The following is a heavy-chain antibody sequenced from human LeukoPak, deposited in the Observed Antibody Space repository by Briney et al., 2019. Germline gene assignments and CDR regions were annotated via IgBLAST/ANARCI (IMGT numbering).Heavy chain of an antibody. CDR2: INHSGST. CDR3: ARGAGYSSGWYLKSFYYGMDV. CDR1: GGSFSGYY. D-gene: IGHD6-19*01. V-gene: IGHV4-34*01. Sequence: AETLSLTCAVYGGSFSGYYWSWIRQPPGKGLEWIGEINHSGSTNYNPSLKSRVTISVDTSKNQFSLKLSSVTAADTAVYYCARGAGYSSGWYLKSFYYGMDVWGQGTTVTVSS. J-gene: IGHJ6*02.